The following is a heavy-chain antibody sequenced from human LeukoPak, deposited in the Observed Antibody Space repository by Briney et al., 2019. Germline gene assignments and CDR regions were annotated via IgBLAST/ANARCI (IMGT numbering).Heavy chain of an antibody. CDR1: GFTFSSYA. D-gene: IGHD5-12*01. CDR2: ISGSGGST. CDR3: AKARHSGYDFALTV. J-gene: IGHJ4*02. V-gene: IGHV3-23*01. Sequence: GGSLRLSCAASGFTFSSYAMSWVRQAPGKGLEWVSAISGSGGSTYYADSVKGRFTISRDNSKNTPYLQMNSLRAEDTAVYYCAKARHSGYDFALTVWGQGTLVTVSS.